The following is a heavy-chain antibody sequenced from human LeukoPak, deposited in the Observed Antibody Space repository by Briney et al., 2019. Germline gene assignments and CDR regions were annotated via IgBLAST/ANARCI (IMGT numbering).Heavy chain of an antibody. CDR2: INPNSGFT. CDR1: GYPFTGYY. CDR3: ARLADCSSSSCRAFDY. J-gene: IGHJ4*02. D-gene: IGHD2-2*01. V-gene: IGHV1-2*02. Sequence: ASVKVSCKASGYPFTGYYLHWVRQAPGQGLEWMGWINPNSGFTNYAQKFQGRVTMTRDTSISTAYMELSRLRSDDTAVYYCARLADCSSSSCRAFDYWGQGTLVTVSS.